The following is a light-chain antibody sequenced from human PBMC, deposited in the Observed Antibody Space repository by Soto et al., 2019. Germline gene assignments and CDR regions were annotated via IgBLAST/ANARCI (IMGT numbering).Light chain of an antibody. Sequence: DIQMTQSPSSLSASVGDRVTITCRASQSISVYLNWYQQKPGKAPKLLIYAASSLQSGVPSRFSGSGSGTDFTLTIRSLQPEDFATYYCQQSDNTPRTFGQGTTVEIK. CDR2: AAS. V-gene: IGKV1-39*01. CDR3: QQSDNTPRT. CDR1: QSISVY. J-gene: IGKJ1*01.